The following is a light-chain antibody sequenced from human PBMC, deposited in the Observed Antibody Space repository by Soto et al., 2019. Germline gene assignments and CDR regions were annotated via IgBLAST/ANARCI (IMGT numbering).Light chain of an antibody. Sequence: DVVMTQSPATLAVSLGERAAINCKSSQNLLFTSNNKNSLAWYQQKPGQPPKLLIYWASTRESGAPDRFSGSGSGRAFTLTISSLQAEDVAVYYWQQYHTTPNTFGQGTKLEIK. CDR2: WAS. CDR1: QNLLFTSNNKNS. CDR3: QQYHTTPNT. V-gene: IGKV4-1*01. J-gene: IGKJ2*01.